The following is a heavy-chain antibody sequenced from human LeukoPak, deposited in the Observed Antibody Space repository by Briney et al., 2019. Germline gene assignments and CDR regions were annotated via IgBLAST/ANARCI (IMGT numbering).Heavy chain of an antibody. V-gene: IGHV5-51*01. D-gene: IGHD2-21*02. CDR1: GYSFTNYC. CDR3: ARLNTVTAPDV. CDR2: IIPGDSDT. Sequence: PGESLKISCKGSGYSFTNYCIGCVRQMPEKGLEWLGIIIPGDSDTRYSPSFQGQVTISADKSINTAYLQWSSLKASDTAMYYCARLNTVTAPDVWGKGTTVTVSS. J-gene: IGHJ6*04.